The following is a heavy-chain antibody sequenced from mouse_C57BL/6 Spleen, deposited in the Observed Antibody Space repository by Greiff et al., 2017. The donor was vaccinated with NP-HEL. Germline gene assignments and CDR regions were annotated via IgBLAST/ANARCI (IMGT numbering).Heavy chain of an antibody. CDR2: INPSSGYT. Sequence: QVQLKESGAELAKPGASVKLSCKASGYTFTSYWMHWVKQRPGQGLEWIGYINPSSGYTKYNQKFKDKATLTADKSSSTAYMQLSSLTYEDSAVYYCAREGYDKGYYFDYWGQGTTLTVSS. CDR3: AREGYDKGYYFDY. V-gene: IGHV1-7*01. CDR1: GYTFTSYW. D-gene: IGHD2-2*01. J-gene: IGHJ2*01.